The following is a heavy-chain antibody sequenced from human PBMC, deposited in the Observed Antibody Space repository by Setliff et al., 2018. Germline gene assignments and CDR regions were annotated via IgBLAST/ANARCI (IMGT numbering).Heavy chain of an antibody. D-gene: IGHD4-17*01. CDR2: ISPHTGNA. Sequence: ASVKVSCKASGYTFSNFAISWVRQAPGQGLEWMGWISPHTGNAYYAQKFQGRVTLTTDTSTNTAYIEVRNLRFDDTAIYFCSRLVRFCTTTACQRLSGDDFWGQGTLVTVSS. V-gene: IGHV1-18*01. CDR1: GYTFSNFA. J-gene: IGHJ4*02. CDR3: SRLVRFCTTTACQRLSGDDF.